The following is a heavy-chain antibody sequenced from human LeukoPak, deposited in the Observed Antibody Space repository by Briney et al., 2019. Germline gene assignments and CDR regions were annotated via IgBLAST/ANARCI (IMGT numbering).Heavy chain of an antibody. D-gene: IGHD3-9*01. CDR2: IYYSGST. CDR1: GGSISSGDYY. Sequence: PSETLSLTCTVSGGSISSGDYYWSWIRQPPGKGLEWIGYIYYSGSTYYNPSLKSRVTISVDTSKNQFSLKLCSVTAADTAVYYCARADILTGYYHDYWGQGTLVTVSS. CDR3: ARADILTGYYHDY. V-gene: IGHV4-30-4*01. J-gene: IGHJ4*02.